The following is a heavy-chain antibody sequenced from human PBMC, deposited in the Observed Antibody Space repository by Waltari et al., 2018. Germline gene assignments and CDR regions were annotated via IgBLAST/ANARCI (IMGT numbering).Heavy chain of an antibody. Sequence: QVQLQESGPGLVKPSGTLSLTCAVAGCSISNIYWGSWVRQPPGKGLEWIGESYYSGSTTHYNPSRKSLVIISVDKSQNQLALKLGSVTAADTAVYYCASRSVAVAGVVPDYWGQGTLVTVSS. V-gene: IGHV4-4*02. J-gene: IGHJ4*02. D-gene: IGHD6-19*01. CDR1: GCSISNIYW. CDR3: ASRSVAVAGVVPDY. CDR2: SYYSGSTT.